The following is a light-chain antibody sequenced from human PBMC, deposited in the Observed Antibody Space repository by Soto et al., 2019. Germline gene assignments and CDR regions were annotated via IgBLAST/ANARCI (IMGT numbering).Light chain of an antibody. V-gene: IGLV2-23*01. CDR3: CSYAGSTTPWV. CDR1: SSDLGNYNL. Sequence: QSVLTQPASVSGSPGQSITISCTGDSSDLGNYNLLSWYQHHPGKAPKLVIYEGSKRPSGVSDRFSGSKSGNTASLTISGLQAEDESIYYCCSYAGSTTPWVFGGGTQLTVL. CDR2: EGS. J-gene: IGLJ3*02.